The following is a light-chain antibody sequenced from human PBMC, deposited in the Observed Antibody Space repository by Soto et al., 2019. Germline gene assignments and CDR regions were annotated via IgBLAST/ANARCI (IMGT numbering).Light chain of an antibody. CDR1: QVISSY. CDR3: QQYNTFWT. J-gene: IGKJ1*01. V-gene: IGKV1-9*01. CDR2: AAS. Sequence: DMQLTQAPSLLSASAGDRVTITCRASQVISSYLAWYQQKPGRAPKLLIYAASTLQSRLPSRFSGSGSGTEFTPTISSLQPDDFATYYCQQYNTFWTFGQGAKVDIK.